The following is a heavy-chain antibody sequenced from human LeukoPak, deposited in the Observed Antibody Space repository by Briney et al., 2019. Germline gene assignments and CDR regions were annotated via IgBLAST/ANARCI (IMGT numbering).Heavy chain of an antibody. Sequence: GGSLRLSCAVSGFTFSTYGMHWVRQAPGKGLEWVAVILYDGSNRQYADSVKGRFTISRDNSKNTVFLQLNSLRAEDTAMYYCARDEVWYSSSWPQLYYYYGMDVWGQGTTVTVSS. V-gene: IGHV3-30*03. J-gene: IGHJ6*02. CDR2: ILYDGSNR. CDR1: GFTFSTYG. D-gene: IGHD6-13*01. CDR3: ARDEVWYSSSWPQLYYYYGMDV.